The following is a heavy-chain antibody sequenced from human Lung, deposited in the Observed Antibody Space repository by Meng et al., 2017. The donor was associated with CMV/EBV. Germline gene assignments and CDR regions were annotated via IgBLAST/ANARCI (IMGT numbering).Heavy chain of an antibody. V-gene: IGHV4-39*07. Sequence: SETLSLTXTVSGGSISSSSYYWGWIRQPPGKGLEWIGCIYYSGSTYYNPSLKSRVTISVDTSKNQFSLKLSSVTAADTAVYYCARATGYCSSTSCYTTFYYYYGMDVWGQGNTVNGSS. D-gene: IGHD2-2*02. CDR3: ARATGYCSSTSCYTTFYYYYGMDV. CDR1: GGSISSSSYY. J-gene: IGHJ6*02. CDR2: IYYSGST.